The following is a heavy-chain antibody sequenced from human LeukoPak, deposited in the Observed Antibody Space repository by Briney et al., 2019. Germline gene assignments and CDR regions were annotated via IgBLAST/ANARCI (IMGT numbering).Heavy chain of an antibody. J-gene: IGHJ5*02. V-gene: IGHV1-69*13. CDR3: ARRGNWNDFPFDP. Sequence: GASVKVSCKASGYTFTSYGISWVRQAPGQGLEWMGGIIPIFGTANYAQKFQGRVTITADESTSTAYMELSSLRSEDTAVYYCARRGNWNDFPFDPWGQGTLVTVSS. CDR1: GYTFTSYG. D-gene: IGHD1-1*01. CDR2: IIPIFGTA.